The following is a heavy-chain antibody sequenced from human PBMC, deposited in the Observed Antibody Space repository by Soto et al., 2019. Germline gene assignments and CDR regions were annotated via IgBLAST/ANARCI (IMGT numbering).Heavy chain of an antibody. D-gene: IGHD4-4*01. Sequence: QVQLLQSGAEVRKPGSSVKVSCKASGGTLGSYAITWVRQAPGQGFEWMGGFIPIFGITNYAQRFEDRLTITADEYTRTVYMELSSLTYDDTAVYYCVPLQPSTIRGRPGMDVWGQGTTITVSS. J-gene: IGHJ6*02. V-gene: IGHV1-69*01. CDR1: GGTLGSYA. CDR2: FIPIFGIT. CDR3: VPLQPSTIRGRPGMDV.